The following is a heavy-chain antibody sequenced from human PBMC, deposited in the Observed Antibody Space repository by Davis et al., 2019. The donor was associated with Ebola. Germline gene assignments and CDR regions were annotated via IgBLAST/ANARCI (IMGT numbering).Heavy chain of an antibody. CDR3: ARGLRGGIVVVPAATNYGMDV. CDR1: GGSLSSSNW. J-gene: IGHJ6*02. D-gene: IGHD2-2*01. CDR2: INHSGST. Sequence: MPSETLSLTCAVSGGSLSSSNWWTWVRQSPGKGLEWIGEINHSGSTNYNPSLKSRVTISVDTSKNQFSLKLSSVTAADTAVYYCARGLRGGIVVVPAATNYGMDVWGQGTTVTVSS. V-gene: IGHV4-4*02.